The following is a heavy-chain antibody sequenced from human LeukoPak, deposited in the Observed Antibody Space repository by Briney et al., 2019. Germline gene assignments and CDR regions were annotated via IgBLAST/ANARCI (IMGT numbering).Heavy chain of an antibody. J-gene: IGHJ4*02. CDR1: GFTFSSYG. V-gene: IGHV3-30*18. CDR3: AKALDYSNSRRSGDY. D-gene: IGHD4-11*01. CDR2: ISYDGSNK. Sequence: PGRSLRLSCAASGFTFSSYGMHWVRQAPGKGLEWVAVISYDGSNKYYADSVKGRFTISRDNSKNTLYLQMNSPRAEDTAVYYCAKALDYSNSRRSGDYWGQGTLVTVSS.